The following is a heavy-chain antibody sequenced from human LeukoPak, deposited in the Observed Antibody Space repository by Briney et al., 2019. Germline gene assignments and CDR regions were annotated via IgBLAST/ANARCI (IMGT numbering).Heavy chain of an antibody. Sequence: SETLSLTCTVSGGSIRSYYWSWIRQPPGKGLEWMGYIYYTGSTKYNPSLKSRVTISVDTSKNQFSLKLSSVTAADTAVYYCARPFSSGWYPYSIGGLWFDFWGQGTLVTVSS. CDR3: ARPFSSGWYPYSIGGLWFDF. CDR1: GGSIRSYY. V-gene: IGHV4-59*01. D-gene: IGHD6-19*01. CDR2: IYYTGST. J-gene: IGHJ4*02.